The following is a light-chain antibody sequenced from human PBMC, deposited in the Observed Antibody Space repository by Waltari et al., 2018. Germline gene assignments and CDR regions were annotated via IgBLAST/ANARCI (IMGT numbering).Light chain of an antibody. CDR2: QDT. CDR1: TLGNNH. J-gene: IGLJ2*01. V-gene: IGLV3-1*01. CDR3: QAWDSTVV. Sequence: SYELTQPPSVSVSPGQIATITCSRDTLGNNHVSWFQQKSGQSPLLVIYQDTKRPSGIPERFSGSNSGNTATLTISGTQAIDEADYYCQAWDSTVVFGGGTKLTVL.